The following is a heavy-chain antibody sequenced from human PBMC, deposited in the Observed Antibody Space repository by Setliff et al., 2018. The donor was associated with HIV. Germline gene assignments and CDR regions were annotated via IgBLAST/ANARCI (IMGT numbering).Heavy chain of an antibody. CDR3: ATDNGPSYSMDI. V-gene: IGHV3-15*01. CDR1: GFTFNNAW. D-gene: IGHD2-21*01. CDR2: IKKSSDGGKT. Sequence: GSLRLSCVASGFTFNNAWMNWVRQAPGKGLEWLGRIKKSSDGGKTDDASPVKGRSTISRDDSKNTLYLQMNSLKTEDTGVYFCATDNGPSYSMDIWGQGTTVTVSS. J-gene: IGHJ6*02.